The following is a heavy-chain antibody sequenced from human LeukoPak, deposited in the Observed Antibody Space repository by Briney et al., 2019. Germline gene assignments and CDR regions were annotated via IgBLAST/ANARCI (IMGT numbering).Heavy chain of an antibody. D-gene: IGHD3-3*01. J-gene: IGHJ4*02. CDR2: INHSGST. CDR3: ARRPPNGVWFDY. CDR1: GGSFSGYY. Sequence: SETLSLTCAVYGGSFSGYYWSWIRQPPGKGLEWIGEINHSGSTNYNPSLKSRVTISVDTSKNQFSLKLSSVTAADTAVYYCARRPPNGVWFDYWGQGTLVTVSS. V-gene: IGHV4-34*01.